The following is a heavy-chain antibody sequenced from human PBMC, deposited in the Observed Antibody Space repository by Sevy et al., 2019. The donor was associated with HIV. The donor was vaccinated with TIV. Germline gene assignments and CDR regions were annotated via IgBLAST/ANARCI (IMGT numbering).Heavy chain of an antibody. J-gene: IGHJ4*02. D-gene: IGHD3-3*01. Sequence: ASVKVSCKASGYSFTNYAIHWVRQAPGQGLEWMGWIKTDNGNTKYSQRFQGRVTITRDTSATTAYMEMSSLRYDDTGLYFCARGKGGIFGVVVGQFDSWGQRTLVTVSS. CDR1: GYSFTNYA. V-gene: IGHV1-3*04. CDR2: IKTDNGNT. CDR3: ARGKGGIFGVVVGQFDS.